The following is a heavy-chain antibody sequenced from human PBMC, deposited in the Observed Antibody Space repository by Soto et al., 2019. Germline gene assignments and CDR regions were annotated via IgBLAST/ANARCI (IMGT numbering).Heavy chain of an antibody. J-gene: IGHJ1*01. CDR2: IYYSGST. V-gene: IGHV4-30-4*01. CDR3: ASTQHIVVVTARIEYFQH. CDR1: GGSISSGDYY. D-gene: IGHD2-21*02. Sequence: SETLSLTCTVSGGSISSGDYYWSWIRQPPGKGLEWIGYIYYSGSTYYNPSLKSRVTISVDTSKNQFSLKLSSVTAADTAVYYCASTQHIVVVTARIEYFQHWGLGTLVTVSS.